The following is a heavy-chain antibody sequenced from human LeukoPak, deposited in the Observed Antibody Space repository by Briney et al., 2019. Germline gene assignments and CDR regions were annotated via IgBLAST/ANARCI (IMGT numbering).Heavy chain of an antibody. CDR1: GGSISSYY. Sequence: PSETLSLTCTVSGGSISSYYWSWIRQPPGKGLEWIGCIYYSGSTNYNPSLKSRVTISVDTSKNQFSLKLSSVTAADTAVYYCARGDRVEGYCSGGSCYGFDYWGQGTLVTVSS. CDR2: IYYSGST. V-gene: IGHV4-59*01. D-gene: IGHD2-15*01. CDR3: ARGDRVEGYCSGGSCYGFDY. J-gene: IGHJ4*02.